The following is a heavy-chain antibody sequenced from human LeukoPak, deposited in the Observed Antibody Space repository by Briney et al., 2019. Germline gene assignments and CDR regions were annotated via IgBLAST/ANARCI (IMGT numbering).Heavy chain of an antibody. CDR2: IASDGSST. V-gene: IGHV3-74*01. CDR3: ARGRPHGNDY. CDR1: GFTFSSYW. J-gene: IGHJ4*02. D-gene: IGHD4-23*01. Sequence: GGSLRLSCAASGFTFSSYWMNRVRQAPGKGLVWVSRIASDGSSTTYADSVKGRFSISRDNAKNTLYLQMDSLRVEDTAVYYCARGRPHGNDYWGQGTLVTVSS.